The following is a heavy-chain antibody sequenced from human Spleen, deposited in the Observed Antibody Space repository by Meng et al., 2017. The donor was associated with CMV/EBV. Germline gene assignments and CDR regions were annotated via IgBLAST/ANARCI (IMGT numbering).Heavy chain of an antibody. J-gene: IGHJ4*01. V-gene: IGHV3-23*01. Sequence: WVRQGPGKGLEWGSAMSGSGDSTDYPDSVKGRFTISRDNSKNALYLQMNGLRAEDTAVYYCAKDHWACSGGSCYTGDCYSIDYWGRGALVTVSS. CDR2: MSGSGDST. D-gene: IGHD2-15*01. CDR3: AKDHWACSGGSCYTGDCYSIDY.